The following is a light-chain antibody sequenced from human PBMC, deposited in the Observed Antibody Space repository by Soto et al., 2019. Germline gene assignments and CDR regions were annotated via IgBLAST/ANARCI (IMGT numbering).Light chain of an antibody. CDR1: QSVSRSN. Sequence: EIVLTQSPDTLSLSPGEIASVYCSASQSVSRSNLAWYQHKPGQAPRLLIYGTSNRATGIPDRFTGSGSGTDLTLTISSLEPEDFAVYYCEQYGSSPPSITFGQGTRLEIK. V-gene: IGKV3-20*01. J-gene: IGKJ5*01. CDR3: EQYGSSPPSIT. CDR2: GTS.